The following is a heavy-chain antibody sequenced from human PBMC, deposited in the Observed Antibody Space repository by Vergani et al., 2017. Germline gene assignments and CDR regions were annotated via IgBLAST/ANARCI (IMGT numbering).Heavy chain of an antibody. D-gene: IGHD4-17*01. Sequence: VQLVESGGGLVQPGGSLRLSCAASGFTFSSYWMSWVRQAPGKGLEWVAVISYDGSNKYYADSVKGRFTISRDNSKNTLYLQMNSLRAEDTAVYYCARGASGDYVSSFDYWGQGTLVTVSS. CDR1: GFTFSSYW. CDR3: ARGASGDYVSSFDY. J-gene: IGHJ4*02. V-gene: IGHV3-30-3*01. CDR2: ISYDGSNK.